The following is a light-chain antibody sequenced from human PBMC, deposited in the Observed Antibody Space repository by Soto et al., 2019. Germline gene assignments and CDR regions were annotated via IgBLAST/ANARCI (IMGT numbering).Light chain of an antibody. CDR1: QSITSW. V-gene: IGKV1-5*03. Sequence: DIQMTQSPSTLSASVGDRVTITCRASQSITSWLAWYQQKPGKAPNLLIYKASSLESGVPSRFSGSESGTEFTLTISILQPDDFATYYCQQYIKYPWTFGQGTKVEIK. J-gene: IGKJ1*01. CDR3: QQYIKYPWT. CDR2: KAS.